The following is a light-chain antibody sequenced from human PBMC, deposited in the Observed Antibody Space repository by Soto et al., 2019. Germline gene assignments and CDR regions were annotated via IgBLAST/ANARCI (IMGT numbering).Light chain of an antibody. CDR3: QQYGTSSRT. V-gene: IGKV1-5*03. CDR2: LAS. CDR1: QSISSW. J-gene: IGKJ1*01. Sequence: DIQMTQYPSTPSASVGYRVTITCRASQSISSWLAWYQQKPGRPPKLLIYLASSLQSGVPARFSGSGSATEFTLSISSLQPDDFATYYCQQYGTSSRTFGQGTKVDIK.